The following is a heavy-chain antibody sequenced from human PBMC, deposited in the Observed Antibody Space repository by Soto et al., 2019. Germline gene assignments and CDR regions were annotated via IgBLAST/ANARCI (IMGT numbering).Heavy chain of an antibody. CDR3: AMSSGTRLFDY. V-gene: IGHV3-48*01. Sequence: EVQLVESGGGLVQPGGSLRLSCAASGFTFSSYSMDWVRQAPGKGLEWVSYISSSSSTIYYADSVKGRFTISRDNAKNSRYLQMNSLRAEDTAVYSCAMSSGTRLFDYWGQGTLVTVSS. CDR2: ISSSSSTI. J-gene: IGHJ4*02. CDR1: GFTFSSYS. D-gene: IGHD1-26*01.